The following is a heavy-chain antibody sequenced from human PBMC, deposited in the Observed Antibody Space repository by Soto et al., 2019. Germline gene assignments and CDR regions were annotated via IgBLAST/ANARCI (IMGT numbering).Heavy chain of an antibody. CDR3: ARMPTAYNSGWDDFRSAP. CDR2: IFSNDEK. CDR1: GFSLTNTRMG. V-gene: IGHV2-26*01. Sequence: QVTLKESGPVLVKPTETLTLTCTVSGFSLTNTRMGVTWIRQPPGKALEWLAHIFSNDEKTYNTSLNNRLAICKNTSKSQAIVSMTTMDAVDTATQCSARMPTAYNSGWDDFRSAPRGQATLFTFSP. J-gene: IGHJ5*02. D-gene: IGHD6-19*01.